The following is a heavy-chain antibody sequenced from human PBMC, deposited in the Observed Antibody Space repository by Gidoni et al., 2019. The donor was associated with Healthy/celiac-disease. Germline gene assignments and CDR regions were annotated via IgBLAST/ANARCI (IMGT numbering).Heavy chain of an antibody. J-gene: IGHJ4*02. CDR1: GFTFSSYG. D-gene: IGHD3-10*01. CDR3: ANSYGSPSY. CDR2: ISYDGSNK. V-gene: IGHV3-30*18. Sequence: QVQLVESGGGVVQPGRSLRLSCAASGFTFSSYGMHWVRQAPGQGLEWVAVISYDGSNKYYADPVKGRFTISRDNSKNTLYLQMNSLRAEDTAVYYCANSYGSPSYWGQGTLVTVSS.